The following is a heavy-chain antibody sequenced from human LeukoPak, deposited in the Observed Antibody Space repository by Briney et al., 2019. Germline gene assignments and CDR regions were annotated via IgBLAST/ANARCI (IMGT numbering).Heavy chain of an antibody. CDR3: ASLRGLYYYVSGTQIGGMDV. V-gene: IGHV1-8*01. CDR2: MNPNSGNT. D-gene: IGHD3-10*01. CDR1: GYTFTSYD. Sequence: ASVKVSCKASGYTFTSYDINWVRQATGQGLEWMGWMNPNSGNTGYAQKFQGRVTMTRNTSISTAYMELSSLRSEDTAVYYCASLRGLYYYVSGTQIGGMDVWGQGTTVTVSS. J-gene: IGHJ6*02.